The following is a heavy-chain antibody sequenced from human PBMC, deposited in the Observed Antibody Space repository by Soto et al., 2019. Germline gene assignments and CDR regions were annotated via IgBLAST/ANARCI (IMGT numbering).Heavy chain of an antibody. V-gene: IGHV3-74*01. CDR3: ARVPTGGYDWV. D-gene: IGHD5-12*01. J-gene: IGHJ4*02. CDR1: GFTFSTHW. Sequence: EVQLLESGGGLIQPGGSLRLSCAASGFTFSTHWMHWVRQAPGKGLVWVSRINSDGSTTNYVDSVKGRFTISRDNAKNTVYLPMNSLRAEDTAVYYCARVPTGGYDWVWGQGTLVTVSS. CDR2: INSDGSTT.